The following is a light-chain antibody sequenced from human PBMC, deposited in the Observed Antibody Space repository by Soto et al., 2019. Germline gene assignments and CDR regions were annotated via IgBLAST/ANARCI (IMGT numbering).Light chain of an antibody. CDR3: YSFTGISTSLFV. Sequence: QSVLTQPASVSGSPGQSITISCTGTSRDIGTSNLVSWYQQYPGKAPKLMIYEVTKRPSGISYRFSGSKSGNTASLTISGLQPEDEAAYHCYSFTGISTSLFVFGTGTKLTVL. V-gene: IGLV2-23*02. CDR2: EVT. CDR1: SRDIGTSNL. J-gene: IGLJ1*01.